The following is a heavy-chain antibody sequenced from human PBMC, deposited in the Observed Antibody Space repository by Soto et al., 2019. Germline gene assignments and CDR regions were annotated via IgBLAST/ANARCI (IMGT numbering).Heavy chain of an antibody. Sequence: ETLSLTCTVSAGSITTSYWSWIRQPLGKALEWISYISYRGSTNYNPSLKSRLTISIDTSKSQISLKLTSMTTADTAVYYCASSGIVGREVNTWFDPWGQGTLVTVS. CDR3: ASSGIVGREVNTWFDP. J-gene: IGHJ5*02. CDR2: ISYRGST. CDR1: AGSITTSY. V-gene: IGHV4-59*01. D-gene: IGHD3-22*01.